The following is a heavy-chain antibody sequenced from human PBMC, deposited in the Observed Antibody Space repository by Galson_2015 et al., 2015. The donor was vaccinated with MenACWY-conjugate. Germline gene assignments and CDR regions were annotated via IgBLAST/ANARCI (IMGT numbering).Heavy chain of an antibody. CDR1: GDSVSSNSAA. CDR3: ARSTNSYFDY. CDR2: TYYRSKWYN. J-gene: IGHJ4*02. D-gene: IGHD1-1*01. Sequence: CAISGDSVSSNSAAWNWIRQSPSRGLEWLGRTYYRSKWYNDYAVSVRGRITINPDTAKNQLSLQLNSVTPEDTAVYYCARSTNSYFDYWGQGTLVTVSS. V-gene: IGHV6-1*01.